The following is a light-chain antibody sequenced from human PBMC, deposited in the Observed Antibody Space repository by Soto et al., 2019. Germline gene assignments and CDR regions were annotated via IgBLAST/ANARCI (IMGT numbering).Light chain of an antibody. CDR2: DVS. V-gene: IGKV1-5*01. CDR3: QQYDSYWT. J-gene: IGKJ1*01. Sequence: DIQMTQSPSTLSASVGDRVTITCRASQNIRNWLAWYKQKPGKAPELLIYDVSSLESGVPPRFSGSGSGTEFIPTISSLQPDDFATYYCQQYDSYWTFGQGTKVEI. CDR1: QNIRNW.